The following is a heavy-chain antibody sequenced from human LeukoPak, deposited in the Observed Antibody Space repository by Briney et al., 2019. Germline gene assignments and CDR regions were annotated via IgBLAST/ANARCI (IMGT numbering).Heavy chain of an antibody. CDR2: IYPGDSDT. CDR3: ARVRIRIAVAGRENWFDP. Sequence: GKSLKISCKGSGYSFTSYWIGWVRQMPGKGLEWMGIIYPGDSDTRYSPSFQGQVTISADKSISTAYLQWSSLKASDTAVYYCARVRIRIAVAGRENWFDPWGQGTLVTVSS. V-gene: IGHV5-51*01. J-gene: IGHJ5*02. CDR1: GYSFTSYW. D-gene: IGHD6-19*01.